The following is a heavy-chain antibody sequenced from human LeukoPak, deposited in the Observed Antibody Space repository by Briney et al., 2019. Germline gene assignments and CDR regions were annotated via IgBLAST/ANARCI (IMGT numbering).Heavy chain of an antibody. J-gene: IGHJ4*02. D-gene: IGHD1-26*01. CDR1: GGSFSGYY. Sequence: PSETLSLTCAVYGGSFSGYYWSWIRQPPGRGLGWIGQINHSGSTNYNPSLKSRVTISVDTSKNQFSLKLTSVTAADTAVYYCAREGVGATYFDYWGQGTLVTVSS. CDR2: INHSGST. CDR3: AREGVGATYFDY. V-gene: IGHV4-34*01.